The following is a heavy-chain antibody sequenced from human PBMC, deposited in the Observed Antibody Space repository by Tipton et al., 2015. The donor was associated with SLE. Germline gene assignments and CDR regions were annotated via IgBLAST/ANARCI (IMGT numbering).Heavy chain of an antibody. CDR3: AGTSNYYDSSTDY. CDR2: SYYSGRT. J-gene: IGHJ4*02. V-gene: IGHV4-39*07. D-gene: IGHD3-22*01. CDR1: GGSISSGGFY. Sequence: TLSLTCTVSGGSISSGGFYWGWIRQPPGKGLEWIGSSYYSGRTYYNPSLKSRVTISVDMSKNQFSLKVSSVTAADTAVYYCAGTSNYYDSSTDYWGQGTLVTVSS.